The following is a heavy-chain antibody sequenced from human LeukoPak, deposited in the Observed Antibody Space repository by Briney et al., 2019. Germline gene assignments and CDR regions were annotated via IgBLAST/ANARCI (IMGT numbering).Heavy chain of an antibody. CDR1: GFTVSSNY. CDR2: IYSGGST. Sequence: GGSLRLSCAASGFTVSSNYMSWVRQAPGKGLEWVSVIYSGGSTYYADSVKGRFTISRHNSKNTLYLQMNSLIAEDTAVYYCARGPVRPPPLGFTTHFDYWGQGTLVTVSS. D-gene: IGHD3-22*01. J-gene: IGHJ4*02. CDR3: ARGPVRPPPLGFTTHFDY. V-gene: IGHV3-53*04.